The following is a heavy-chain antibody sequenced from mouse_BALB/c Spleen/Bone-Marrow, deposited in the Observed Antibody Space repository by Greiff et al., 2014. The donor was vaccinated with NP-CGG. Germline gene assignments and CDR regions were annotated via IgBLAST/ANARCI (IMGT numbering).Heavy chain of an antibody. V-gene: IGHV1-7*01. Sequence: VQLQQSGAELAKPGASVKMSCKASGYTFTSSWMHWIQQRPGQGLEWIGYINPSTAYAEYNQKFKDKATLTADKSSSTACMQLSSLTSEDSAVYYCAREGKLGRDYFDYWGQGTPLTVSA. D-gene: IGHD4-1*01. CDR2: INPSTAYA. J-gene: IGHJ2*01. CDR3: AREGKLGRDYFDY. CDR1: GYTFTSSW.